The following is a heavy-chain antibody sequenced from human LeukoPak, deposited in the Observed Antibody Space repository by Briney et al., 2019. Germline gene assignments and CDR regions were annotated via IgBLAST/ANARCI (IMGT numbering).Heavy chain of an antibody. CDR2: IYSSGST. CDR3: ARGDSTNQDGDYYGLDV. D-gene: IGHD5/OR15-5a*01. J-gene: IGHJ6*02. V-gene: IGHV4-4*07. Sequence: SETLCLTCTVSGGSISGYYWSWIRQPAGKGLEWIGRIYSSGSTNYNPSLKSRVTMSVDTSKNQFSLNLSSVTAADTAVYYCARGDSTNQDGDYYGLDVWGQGTTVTVSS. CDR1: GGSISGYY.